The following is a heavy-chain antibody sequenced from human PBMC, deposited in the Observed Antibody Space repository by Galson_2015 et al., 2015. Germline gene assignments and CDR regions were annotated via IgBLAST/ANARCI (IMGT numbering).Heavy chain of an antibody. D-gene: IGHD2-8*02. CDR2: ISAYNGNT. V-gene: IGHV1-18*01. CDR3: ARLVGIPGASFGDNWFDP. Sequence: SVKVSCKASGYTFTSYGISWVRQAPGQGLEWMGWISAYNGNTNHAQKLQGRVTMTTDTSTSAAYMELRSLRSDDTAVYYCARLVGIPGASFGDNWFDPRGQGTLVTVSS. CDR1: GYTFTSYG. J-gene: IGHJ5*02.